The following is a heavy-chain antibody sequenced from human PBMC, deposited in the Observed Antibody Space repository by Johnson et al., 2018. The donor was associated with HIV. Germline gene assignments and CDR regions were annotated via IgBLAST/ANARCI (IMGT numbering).Heavy chain of an antibody. V-gene: IGHV3-20*04. D-gene: IGHD4-17*01. CDR3: ATDVYGAREWRPAFDI. Sequence: VQLVESGGGVVRPGGSLRLSCAASGFTFDDYGMSWVRQAPGKGLEWVAVINCNGGGTGYVDSVKGRFTLARDTAKNSLYLQMNSLRAEDTAVYYCATDVYGAREWRPAFDIWGQGTMVTVSS. J-gene: IGHJ3*02. CDR2: INCNGGGT. CDR1: GFTFDDYG.